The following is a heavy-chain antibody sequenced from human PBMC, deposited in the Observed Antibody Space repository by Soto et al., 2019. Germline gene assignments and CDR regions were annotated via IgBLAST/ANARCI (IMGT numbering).Heavy chain of an antibody. D-gene: IGHD1-7*01. J-gene: IGHJ5*02. CDR1: RDTFTSYE. CDR3: ARSSGGNFGIILEGTNWFAP. Sequence: ASVKVSCKAPRDTFTSYEINWVRQAPGQGLEWIGVINPHGGSTVYAQKFQGRVTMTRDTSASTVYMELSSLRSEDTAVYYCARSSGGNFGIILEGTNWFAPWGQGTLVTVS. CDR2: INPHGGST. V-gene: IGHV1-46*01.